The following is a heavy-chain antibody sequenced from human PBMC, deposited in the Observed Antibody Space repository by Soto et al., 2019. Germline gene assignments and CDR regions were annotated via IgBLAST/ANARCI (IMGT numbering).Heavy chain of an antibody. CDR3: ARRGSGSYYDS. V-gene: IGHV3-23*01. Sequence: EVQLLESGGGLVQPGGSLRLSCAASGFTFSSYAMRWVRQAPVKGLEWVSAISGSGDSTYYADSVKGRFTISRDNSKNTLYLQMNRLRAEEPAVYYCARRGSGSYYDSWGQGTLVTVSS. CDR1: GFTFSSYA. J-gene: IGHJ4*02. CDR2: ISGSGDST. D-gene: IGHD1-26*01.